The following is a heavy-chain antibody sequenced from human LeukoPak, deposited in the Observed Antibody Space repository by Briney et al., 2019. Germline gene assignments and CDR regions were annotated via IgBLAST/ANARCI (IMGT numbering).Heavy chain of an antibody. J-gene: IGHJ5*02. D-gene: IGHD2-2*02. Sequence: EASVKVSCKASGGTFTSYAINWVRQATGQGLEWMGGIIPIFGTANYAQKFQGRVTITADESTSTAYMELSSLRSEDTAVYYCVREALDEIVVVPAAIMGNWFDPWGQGTLVTVSS. V-gene: IGHV1-69*01. CDR1: GGTFTSYA. CDR2: IIPIFGTA. CDR3: VREALDEIVVVPAAIMGNWFDP.